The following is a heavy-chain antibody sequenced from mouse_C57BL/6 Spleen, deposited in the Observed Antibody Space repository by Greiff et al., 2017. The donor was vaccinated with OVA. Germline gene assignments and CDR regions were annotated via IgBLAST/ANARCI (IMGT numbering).Heavy chain of an antibody. J-gene: IGHJ3*01. D-gene: IGHD3-2*02. CDR2: IDPSDSET. V-gene: IGHV1-52*01. CDR3: ARGGSSGYVAWFAY. Sequence: QVQLQQPGAELVRPGSSVKLSCKASGYTFTSYWMHWVKQRPIQGLEWIGNIDPSDSETHYNQKFKDKATLTVDKSSSTAYMQLSSLTSEDSAVYYWARGGSSGYVAWFAYWGQGTLVTVSA. CDR1: GYTFTSYW.